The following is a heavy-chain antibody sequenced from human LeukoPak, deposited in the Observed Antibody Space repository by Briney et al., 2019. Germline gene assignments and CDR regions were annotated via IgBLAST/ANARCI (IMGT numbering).Heavy chain of an antibody. D-gene: IGHD6-13*01. CDR1: GGSISNYY. J-gene: IGHJ4*02. V-gene: IGHV4-4*07. CDR2: IYTSGST. CDR3: ARGGRSNWYAFDY. Sequence: SETLSLTCNVSGGSISNYYWSWIRQPAGKGLEWVGRIYTSGSTEYNPSLQSRVTISIDTSKSHFSLSLSSVTATDTAVYYCARGGRSNWYAFDYWGQGSLVTVSS.